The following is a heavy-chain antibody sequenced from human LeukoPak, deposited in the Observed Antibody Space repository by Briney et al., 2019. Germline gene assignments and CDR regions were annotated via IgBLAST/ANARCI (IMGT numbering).Heavy chain of an antibody. V-gene: IGHV4-39*01. CDR3: AGRWGYYDSRGSAIRFDS. J-gene: IGHJ5*01. D-gene: IGHD3-22*01. CDR1: GGSISSSNYF. CDR2: LSYTGNT. Sequence: PSETLSLTCIVSGGSISSSNYFWGWIRQSPGKGLEWIGSLSYTGNTYYKPSLKSRVTISVDTSKNQFSLKLASVTAADTAVYYCAGRWGYYDSRGSAIRFDSWGQGTLVSVSS.